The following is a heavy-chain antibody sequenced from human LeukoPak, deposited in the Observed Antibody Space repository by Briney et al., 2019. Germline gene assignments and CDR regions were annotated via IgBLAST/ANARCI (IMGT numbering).Heavy chain of an antibody. Sequence: SETLSLTCTVSGGSISSYYWSWIRQPAGKGLEWIGRTYTSGSTNYNPSLKSRVTMSVDTSKNQFSLRLSSVTAADTAVYYCASPLYSSSHFDYWGQGALVTVSS. CDR3: ASPLYSSSHFDY. CDR2: TYTSGST. J-gene: IGHJ4*02. CDR1: GGSISSYY. V-gene: IGHV4-4*07. D-gene: IGHD6-6*01.